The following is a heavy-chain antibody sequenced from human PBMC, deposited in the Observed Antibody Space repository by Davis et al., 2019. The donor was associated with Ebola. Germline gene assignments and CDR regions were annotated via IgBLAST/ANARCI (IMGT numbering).Heavy chain of an antibody. J-gene: IGHJ3*01. Sequence: GGSLRLSCAASGFSVSNSYMSWVRQAPGKGLEWVSVIYSDGATEYPDSVKGRFTISRDNSKNTVYLQMNSLRAEDTADYYCARGRNDYGDYPFWGQGTMVTVSS. CDR2: IYSDGAT. CDR1: GFSVSNSY. V-gene: IGHV3-53*01. CDR3: ARGRNDYGDYPF. D-gene: IGHD4-17*01.